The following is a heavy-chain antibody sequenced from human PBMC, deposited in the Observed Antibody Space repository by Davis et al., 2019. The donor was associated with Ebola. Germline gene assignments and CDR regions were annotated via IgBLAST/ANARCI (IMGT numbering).Heavy chain of an antibody. J-gene: IGHJ6*02. CDR2: IRSKPNSYAT. Sequence: GESLKISCAASGFTFSGSAMHWVRQASGKGLEWVGRIRSKPNSYATAYAASVKGRFTISSDDSKNTAYLQMNSLKTEDTAVYYCTRLMTTVIRGGLGYYGMDVWGQGTTVTVSS. V-gene: IGHV3-73*01. CDR3: TRLMTTVIRGGLGYYGMDV. CDR1: GFTFSGSA. D-gene: IGHD4-17*01.